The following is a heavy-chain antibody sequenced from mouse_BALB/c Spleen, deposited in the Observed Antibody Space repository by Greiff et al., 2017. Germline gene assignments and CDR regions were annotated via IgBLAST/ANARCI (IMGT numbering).Heavy chain of an antibody. CDR2: ISYSGST. CDR3: ARLLRYSYYFDY. CDR1: GDSITSGY. D-gene: IGHD1-1*01. J-gene: IGHJ2*01. Sequence: EVQLQESGPSLVKPSQTLSLTCSVTGDSITSGYWNWIRKFPGNKLEYMGYISYSGSTYYNPSLKSRISITRDTSKNQYYLQLNSVTTEDTATYFCARLLRYSYYFDYWGQGTTLTVSS. V-gene: IGHV3-8*02.